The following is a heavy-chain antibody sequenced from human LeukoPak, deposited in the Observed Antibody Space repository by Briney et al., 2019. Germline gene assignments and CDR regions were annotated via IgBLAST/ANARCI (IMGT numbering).Heavy chain of an antibody. Sequence: ASVKVSCKASGYTFTGYYMHWVRQAPGQGLEWMGRINPNGGGTNYAQKFQGRVTMTRDTSISTAYMELSRLRSDDTAVYYCARGPWIQLWQDYWGQGTLVTVSS. D-gene: IGHD5-18*01. J-gene: IGHJ4*02. V-gene: IGHV1-2*06. CDR3: ARGPWIQLWQDY. CDR2: INPNGGGT. CDR1: GYTFTGYY.